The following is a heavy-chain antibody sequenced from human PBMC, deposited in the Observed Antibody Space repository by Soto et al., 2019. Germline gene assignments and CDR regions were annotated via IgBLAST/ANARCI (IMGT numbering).Heavy chain of an antibody. CDR3: ATDDARTSGWYYFDN. J-gene: IGHJ4*02. Sequence: GGSLRLSCAASGFSFSTYAMGWVRQAPGKGLEWVSVMSNSGGNRYYADSVKGRFTISRDNSENTLYLQMSSLRAEDTAIYYCATDDARTSGWYYFDNWGQGALVTVSS. CDR1: GFSFSTYA. V-gene: IGHV3-23*01. CDR2: MSNSGGNR. D-gene: IGHD6-19*01.